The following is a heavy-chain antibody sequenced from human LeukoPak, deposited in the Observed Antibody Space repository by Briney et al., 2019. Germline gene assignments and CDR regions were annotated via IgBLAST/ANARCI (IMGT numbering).Heavy chain of an antibody. V-gene: IGHV1-24*01. D-gene: IGHD1-26*01. CDR3: ATPSPPNSGSHEDGLDI. J-gene: IGHJ3*02. CDR2: FDPEDGET. CDR1: GYTLTELS. Sequence: ASVKVSCKVSGYTLTELSMHWVRQAPGKGLEWMGGFDPEDGETIYAQKFQGRVTMTEDTSTDSAYMELSSLRSEDTAVYYCATPSPPNSGSHEDGLDIWGQGTMVIVSS.